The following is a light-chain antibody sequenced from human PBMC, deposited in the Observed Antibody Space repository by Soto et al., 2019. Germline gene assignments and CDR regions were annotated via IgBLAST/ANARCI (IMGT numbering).Light chain of an antibody. CDR1: QSVSSNY. V-gene: IGKV3-20*01. J-gene: IGKJ1*01. CDR3: QPYCTLPRT. CDR2: DAS. Sequence: EIVLTQSPGTLSLSPGERATLACRASQSVSSNYLAWYQQRPGQAPRLLICDASSRATGIPDRFSVSGSGTDFTLTISMLEPEDFAVYYCQPYCTLPRTFGQGTKVEIK.